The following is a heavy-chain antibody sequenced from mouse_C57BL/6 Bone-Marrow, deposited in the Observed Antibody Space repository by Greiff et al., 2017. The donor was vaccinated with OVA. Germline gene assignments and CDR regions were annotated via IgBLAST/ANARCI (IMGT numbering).Heavy chain of an antibody. CDR1: GFTFSDYG. J-gene: IGHJ2*01. CDR2: ISSGSSTI. CDR3: AREDPNYFDY. V-gene: IGHV5-17*01. Sequence: EVKLMESGGGLVKPGGSLKLSCAASGFTFSDYGMHWVRQAPEKGLEWVAYISSGSSTIYYADTVKGRFTISRDNAKNTLFLQMTSLRSEDTAMYYCAREDPNYFDYWGQGTTLTVSS.